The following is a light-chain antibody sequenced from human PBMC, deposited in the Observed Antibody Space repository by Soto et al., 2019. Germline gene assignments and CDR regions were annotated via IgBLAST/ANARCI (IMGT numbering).Light chain of an antibody. CDR2: GVS. CDR1: SSDVGGYNY. J-gene: IGLJ2*01. Sequence: QSALTQPASLSGSPGQSITISCTGTSSDVGGYNYVSWYQQHPGRAPKLIIYGVSNRPSGVSYRFSASKSGNTASLTISGLQAEDEADYYCSSYISGTSPVVFGGGTKLTVL. CDR3: SSYISGTSPVV. V-gene: IGLV2-14*01.